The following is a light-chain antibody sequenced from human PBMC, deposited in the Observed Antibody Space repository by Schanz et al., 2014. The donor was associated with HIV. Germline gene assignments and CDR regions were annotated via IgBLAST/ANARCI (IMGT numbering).Light chain of an antibody. CDR2: QAS. CDR1: QTISSE. Sequence: DIQMTQSPSTLSASVGDRVSMTCRSSQTISSELAWYQQKPGKAPNLLIYQASILESGIPSRFSGSGSGTEFTLSISCLQPDDFASYFCQQYSTRVTFGPGTRVEIK. CDR3: QQYSTRVT. J-gene: IGKJ1*01. V-gene: IGKV1-5*03.